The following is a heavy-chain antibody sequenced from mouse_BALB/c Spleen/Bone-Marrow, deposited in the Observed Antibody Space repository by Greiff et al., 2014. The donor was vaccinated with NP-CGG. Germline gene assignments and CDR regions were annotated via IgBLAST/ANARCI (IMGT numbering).Heavy chain of an antibody. CDR3: ARAITDAMDD. D-gene: IGHD2-4*01. V-gene: IGHV1-54*01. Sequence: LQESGAELVRPGTSVKVSCKGSGYAFTNYLIEWVKQRPGQGLEWIGVINSGSGGTKYNEKFKGKATLTADKSSSTAYMQLSSLTSDDSAVYFCARAITDAMDDWGQGTSVTVSS. CDR1: GYAFTNYL. J-gene: IGHJ4*01. CDR2: INSGSGGT.